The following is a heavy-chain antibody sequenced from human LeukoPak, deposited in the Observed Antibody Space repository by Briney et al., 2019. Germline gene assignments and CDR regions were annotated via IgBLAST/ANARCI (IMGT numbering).Heavy chain of an antibody. Sequence: GGSLRLSCAASGFTFSSYWMHWVRQAPGKGLVWVSRINSDGGSTGYADSVKGRFTISRDNAKNTLYLQMNSLRAEDTAVYYCARVASYDFWSGYCPDYWGQGTLVTVSS. CDR3: ARVASYDFWSGYCPDY. D-gene: IGHD3-3*01. CDR1: GFTFSSYW. CDR2: INSDGGST. J-gene: IGHJ4*02. V-gene: IGHV3-74*01.